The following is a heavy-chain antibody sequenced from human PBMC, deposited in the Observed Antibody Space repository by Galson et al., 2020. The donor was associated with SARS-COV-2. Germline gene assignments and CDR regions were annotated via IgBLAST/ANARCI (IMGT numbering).Heavy chain of an antibody. Sequence: SETLSLTCSLSGDSVSFDSNHWGWVRQPPGKGLEWIGSLYNRASTYYSLSLKDRVAISVDPSKNAFFLRLSSVTAADTATYFCVRRYPDYYEMSGEDVFDLWGPGTMVTVSS. V-gene: IGHV4-39*01. CDR1: GDSVSFDSNH. CDR3: VRRYPDYYEMSGEDVFDL. J-gene: IGHJ3*01. D-gene: IGHD1-26*01. CDR2: LYNRAST.